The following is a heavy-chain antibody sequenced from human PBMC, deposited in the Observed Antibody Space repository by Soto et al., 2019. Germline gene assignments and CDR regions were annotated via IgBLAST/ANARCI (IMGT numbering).Heavy chain of an antibody. CDR2: ISTSNGNT. Sequence: QVQVVQSGAEVKKPGASVKVSCKTSGYTFTSYGISWVRQAPGQGLEWMGWISTSNGNTDYVQKLQGIVTMTTDTSTSTAYMDLRSLRSDDTGVYYCAWTRGYSYGYADYWGQGTLVTVSS. J-gene: IGHJ4*02. D-gene: IGHD5-18*01. CDR1: GYTFTSYG. V-gene: IGHV1-18*01. CDR3: AWTRGYSYGYADY.